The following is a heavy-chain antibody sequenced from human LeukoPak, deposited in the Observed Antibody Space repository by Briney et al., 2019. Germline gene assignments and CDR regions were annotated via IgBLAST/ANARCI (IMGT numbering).Heavy chain of an antibody. J-gene: IGHJ6*03. CDR3: ARDREYYDYVWGSYAKAYYYYYYMDV. D-gene: IGHD3-16*01. CDR2: IYYSGST. V-gene: IGHV4-59*01. CDR1: GGSFSGYY. Sequence: SETLSLTCAVYGGSFSGYYWSWIRQPPGKGLEWIGYIYYSGSTNYNPSLKSRVTISVDTSKNQFSLKLSSVTAADTAVYYCARDREYYDYVWGSYAKAYYYYYYMDVWGKGTTVTVSS.